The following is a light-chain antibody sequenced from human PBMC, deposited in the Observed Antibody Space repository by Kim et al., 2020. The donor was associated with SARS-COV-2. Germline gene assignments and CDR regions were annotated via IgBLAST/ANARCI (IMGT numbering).Light chain of an antibody. J-gene: IGKJ1*01. Sequence: VSPGERVTLSCRASQSVSSNLAWYQHKPGQAPRLLIHGASTRDIGIPARFSGSGSGTEFTLTISSLQSEDSAVYYCQQYNNWPQTFGQGTKVDIK. CDR3: QQYNNWPQT. V-gene: IGKV3-15*01. CDR2: GAS. CDR1: QSVSSN.